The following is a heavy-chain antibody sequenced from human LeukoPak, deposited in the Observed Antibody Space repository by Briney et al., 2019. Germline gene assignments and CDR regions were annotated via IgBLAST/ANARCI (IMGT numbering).Heavy chain of an antibody. D-gene: IGHD4-17*01. J-gene: IGHJ4*02. CDR3: ARVDAWAVTTPFDY. CDR2: IIPIFGTA. CDR1: GGTFSSYA. Sequence: ASVKVSCKASGGTFSSYAISWVRQAPGQGLEWMGGIIPIFGTANYAQKFQGRVTMTRDMSTSTVYMELSSLRSEDTAVYYCARVDAWAVTTPFDYWGQGTLVTVSS. V-gene: IGHV1-69*05.